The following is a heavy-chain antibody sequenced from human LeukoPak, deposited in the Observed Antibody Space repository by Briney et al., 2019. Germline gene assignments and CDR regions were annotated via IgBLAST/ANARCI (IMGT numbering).Heavy chain of an antibody. Sequence: PGGSLRLSCAASGFTFSSYAMHWVRQAPGKGLEWVAVISYDGSNKYYADSVKGRFTISRDNSKNTLYLQMNSLRAEDTAVYYCARVGAVAGLEAFDIWGQGTMVTVSS. CDR1: GFTFSSYA. CDR3: ARVGAVAGLEAFDI. D-gene: IGHD6-19*01. V-gene: IGHV3-30*04. CDR2: ISYDGSNK. J-gene: IGHJ3*02.